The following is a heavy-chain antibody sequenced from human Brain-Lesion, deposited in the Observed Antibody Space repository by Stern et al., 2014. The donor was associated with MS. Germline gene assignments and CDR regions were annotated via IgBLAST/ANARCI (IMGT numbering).Heavy chain of an antibody. Sequence: QAPLVESGPGLVKPSQTLSLTCPVSGGSISSDNYYWTWIRQHPGQGLAWIGHIYYSGTTYYNPSLKSRVSITVDTSKNLFSLRLSSVTAADTAVYYCARDHFTTSLDVWGHGTTVTVS. CDR3: ARDHFTTSLDV. D-gene: IGHD2-2*01. V-gene: IGHV4-31*03. CDR2: IYYSGTT. CDR1: GGSISSDNYY. J-gene: IGHJ6*02.